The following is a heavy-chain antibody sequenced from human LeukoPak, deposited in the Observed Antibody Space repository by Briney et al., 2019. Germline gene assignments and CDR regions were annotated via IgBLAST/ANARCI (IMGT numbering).Heavy chain of an antibody. D-gene: IGHD3-16*01. CDR3: ARAGGRGLYALDP. CDR1: GYTFTGHY. J-gene: IGHJ5*02. CDR2: FNPNSGGT. V-gene: IGHV1-2*02. Sequence: ASVKVSCKASGYTFTGHYMHWVRQAPGQGLEWMGWFNPNSGGTNYAQKFQGRVTMTRDTSISTAYMELSRLRSDDTAVYYCARAGGRGLYALDPWGQGTLVTVSS.